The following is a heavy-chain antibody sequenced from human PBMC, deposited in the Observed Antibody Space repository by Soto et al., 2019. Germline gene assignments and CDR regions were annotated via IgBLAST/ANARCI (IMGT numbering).Heavy chain of an antibody. Sequence: QVQLQESGPGLVKPSETLSLTCTVSGGSISSYYWSWIRQPPGKGLVGIGYIYYSGSTNYNPSLKSRVTISVDTSKNQFSLKLSSVTAADTAVYYCARVWVPYYPFDPWGQGTLVTVSS. J-gene: IGHJ5*02. V-gene: IGHV4-59*01. CDR1: GGSISSYY. D-gene: IGHD1-26*01. CDR3: ARVWVPYYPFDP. CDR2: IYYSGST.